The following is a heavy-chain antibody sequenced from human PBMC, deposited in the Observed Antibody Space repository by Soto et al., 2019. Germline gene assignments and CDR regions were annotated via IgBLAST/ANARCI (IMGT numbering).Heavy chain of an antibody. V-gene: IGHV1-3*01. CDR1: GYTFTSYA. CDR3: ARGGSGWGIYGMDV. D-gene: IGHD6-19*01. Sequence: GASVKVSCKGAGYTFTSYAMHWGRQAPGQRLQWMGWINAGNGDTKYSQKFQGRVTITTDKSTSTAYMELSSLRSEDTAVYYCARGGSGWGIYGMDVWGQGTTVTVSS. J-gene: IGHJ6*02. CDR2: INAGNGDT.